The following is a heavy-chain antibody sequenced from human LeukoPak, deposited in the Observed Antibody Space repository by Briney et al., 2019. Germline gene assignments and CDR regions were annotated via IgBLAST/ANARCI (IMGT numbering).Heavy chain of an antibody. D-gene: IGHD5-12*01. CDR3: ATYDDVGY. Sequence: GGSLRLSCEGSGFTFSNYWMGWVRQAPGKGLQWVANIKTDGSEKYYVDSVKGRFTISRDNAKNSLYLQMNSLRAEDTAVYYCATYDDVGYWGQGTLVTVSS. J-gene: IGHJ4*02. CDR1: GFTFSNYW. V-gene: IGHV3-7*03. CDR2: IKTDGSEK.